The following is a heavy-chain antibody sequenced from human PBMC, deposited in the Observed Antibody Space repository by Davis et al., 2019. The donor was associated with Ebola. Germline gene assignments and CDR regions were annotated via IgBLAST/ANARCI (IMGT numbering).Heavy chain of an antibody. CDR3: ARELGMITVYGMDV. V-gene: IGHV1-18*01. CDR1: GYTFTSYG. J-gene: IGHJ6*02. Sequence: AASVKVSCKASGYTFTSYGISWVRQAPGQGLEWMGWISAYNGNTNYAQKLQGRVTMTTDTSTSTAYMELRSLRSDDTAVYYCARELGMITVYGMDVWGQGTTVTVSS. CDR2: ISAYNGNT. D-gene: IGHD3-16*01.